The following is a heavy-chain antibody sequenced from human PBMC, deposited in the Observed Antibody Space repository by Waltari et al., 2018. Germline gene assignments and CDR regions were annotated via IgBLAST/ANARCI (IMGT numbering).Heavy chain of an antibody. CDR2: IYYRGST. D-gene: IGHD3-3*01. V-gene: IGHV4-39*07. CDR3: ARISGPTEIDY. J-gene: IGHJ4*02. CDR1: GGSISSSSYY. Sequence: QLQLQESGPGLVKPSETLSLTCTVSGGSISSSSYYWGWIRQPPGKGLEWIGSIYYRGSTYYNPSLKSRVTISVDTSKNQFSLKLSSVTAADTAVYYCARISGPTEIDYWGQGTLVTVSS.